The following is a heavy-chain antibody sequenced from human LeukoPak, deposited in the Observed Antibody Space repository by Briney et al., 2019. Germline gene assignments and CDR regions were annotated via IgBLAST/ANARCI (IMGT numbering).Heavy chain of an antibody. CDR2: IIPMSDTA. CDR1: GGTFNSYA. J-gene: IGHJ4*02. D-gene: IGHD6-19*01. Sequence: SVKVSCKASGGTFNSYAISWVRQAPGQGLEWMGGIIPMSDTANYPQKFRGRLTITADTPTSTVYMELSSLRSDDTAVYYCARGGSSGWRTPNDDYWGQGTLVTVSS. V-gene: IGHV1-69*06. CDR3: ARGGSSGWRTPNDDY.